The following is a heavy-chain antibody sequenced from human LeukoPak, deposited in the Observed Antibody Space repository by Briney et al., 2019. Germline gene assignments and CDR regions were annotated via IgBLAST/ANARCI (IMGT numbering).Heavy chain of an antibody. CDR3: ARRRAYSGNWYANRYYFDY. CDR2: IDPSDSST. D-gene: IGHD6-13*01. V-gene: IGHV5-10-1*01. J-gene: IGHJ4*02. Sequence: GESLKVSCKGSGYSFTTYWITWVRQMPGKGLEWMGRIDPSDSSTNYSPSFQGRVSMSADKSINTAYLQWSSLKASDTAFYYCARRRAYSGNWYANRYYFDYWGQGTLVTVSA. CDR1: GYSFTTYW.